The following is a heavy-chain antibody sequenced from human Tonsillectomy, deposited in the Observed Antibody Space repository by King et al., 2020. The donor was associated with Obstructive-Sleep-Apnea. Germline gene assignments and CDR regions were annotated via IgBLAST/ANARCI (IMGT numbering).Heavy chain of an antibody. CDR1: GFTFSNFG. CDR2: LLIDGTKT. J-gene: IGHJ4*02. V-gene: IGHV3-30*02. CDR3: VKDWYDIVTASGLGDY. Sequence: VQLVESGGGVVQPGGSLRLSCATSGFTFSNFGMYWVRQSPGKGLEGVAFLLIDGTKTYYGDSMKGRFTISRDTSKNTLYLQMDSLRAEDTAVYYCVKDWYDIVTASGLGDYWGKGTLVTVSS. D-gene: IGHD3-9*01.